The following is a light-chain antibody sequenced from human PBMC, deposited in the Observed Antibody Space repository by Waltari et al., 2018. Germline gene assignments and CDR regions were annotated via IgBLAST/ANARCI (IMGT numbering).Light chain of an antibody. J-gene: IGLJ2*01. CDR3: QAWDTSTADVV. CDR2: QDS. CDR1: QFGVKY. Sequence: SYELTQPPSVSVSPGQTASITCPGDQFGVKYTCWYKQKPGQSPVLVIYQDSRRPSGIAERFSGSNSGNTATLTISETQAMEEADYYCQAWDTSTADVVFGGGTKLTVL. V-gene: IGLV3-1*01.